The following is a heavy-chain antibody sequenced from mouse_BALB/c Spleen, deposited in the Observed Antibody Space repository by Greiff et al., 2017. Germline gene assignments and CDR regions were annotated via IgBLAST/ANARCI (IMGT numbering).Heavy chain of an antibody. Sequence: EVKLEESGGGLVKPGGSLKLSCAASGFTFSDYYMSWVRQTPEKRLEWVATISDGGSYTYYPDSVKGRFTISRDNAKNNLYLQMSSLKSEDTAMYYCASGNSAWFAYWGQGTLVTVSA. V-gene: IGHV5-4*02. CDR2: ISDGGSYT. CDR3: ASGNSAWFAY. D-gene: IGHD2-1*01. CDR1: GFTFSDYY. J-gene: IGHJ3*01.